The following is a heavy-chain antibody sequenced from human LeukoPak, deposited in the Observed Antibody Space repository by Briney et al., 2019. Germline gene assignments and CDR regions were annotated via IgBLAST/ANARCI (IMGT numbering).Heavy chain of an antibody. V-gene: IGHV3-11*01. D-gene: IGHD6-19*01. CDR3: ARDEKAVAY. CDR1: GFTFSDYY. CDR2: INTSGVTI. Sequence: GGSLRLSCAASGFTFSDYYMSWIRQAPGKGLEWISYINTSGVTIYYVDSVKGRFTISRDNAKNSLYLQMNSLRAEDTAVYYCARDEKAVAYWGQGTLVTVSS. J-gene: IGHJ4*02.